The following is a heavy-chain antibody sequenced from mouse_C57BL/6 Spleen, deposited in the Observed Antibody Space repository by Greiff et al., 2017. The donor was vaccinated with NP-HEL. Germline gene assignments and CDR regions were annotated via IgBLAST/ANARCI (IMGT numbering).Heavy chain of an antibody. V-gene: IGHV1-18*01. D-gene: IGHD1-1*01. Sequence: VQLQQSGPELVKPGASVKIPCKASGYTFTDYNMDWVKQSHGKSLEWIGDINPNNGGTIYNQKFKGKATLTVDKSSSPAYMELRSLTSEDTAVYYCARRRAYYYGSSYDAMDYWGQGTSVTVSS. CDR2: INPNNGGT. CDR3: ARRRAYYYGSSYDAMDY. J-gene: IGHJ4*01. CDR1: GYTFTDYN.